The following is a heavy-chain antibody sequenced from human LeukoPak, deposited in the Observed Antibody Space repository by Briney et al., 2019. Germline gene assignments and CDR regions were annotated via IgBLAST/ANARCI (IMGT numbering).Heavy chain of an antibody. CDR2: IKKDGSEK. Sequence: PGGSLRLSCAASGFTFSSYWMSWVRQAPGKGLEWVANIKKDGSEKYYVDSVKGRFTISRDNAKTSLYLQMNSLRAEDTAVYYCVVVTAISYWGQGTLVTVSS. J-gene: IGHJ4*02. D-gene: IGHD2-21*02. CDR1: GFTFSSYW. V-gene: IGHV3-7*01. CDR3: VVVTAISY.